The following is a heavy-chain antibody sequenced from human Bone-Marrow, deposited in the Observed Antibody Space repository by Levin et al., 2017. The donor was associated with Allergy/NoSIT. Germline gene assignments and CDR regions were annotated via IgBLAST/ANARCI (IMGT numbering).Heavy chain of an antibody. D-gene: IGHD7-27*01. Sequence: LSLTCAASGFTLSTFWMHWVRQTPGKGLVWVSRINEVGTVTTYADSVKGRFTISRDTAKNTLYLQMNNLRAEDTAVYFCARDFTGVSDFWGQGILVTVSS. CDR1: GFTLSTFW. V-gene: IGHV3-74*01. CDR2: INEVGTVT. CDR3: ARDFTGVSDF. J-gene: IGHJ4*02.